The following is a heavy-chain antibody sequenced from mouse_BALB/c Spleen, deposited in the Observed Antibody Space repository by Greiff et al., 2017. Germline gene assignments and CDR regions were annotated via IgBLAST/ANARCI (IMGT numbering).Heavy chain of an antibody. CDR2: INPSTGYT. J-gene: IGHJ4*01. Sequence: VQLQQSGAELAKPGASVKMSCKASGYTFTSYWMHWVKQRPGQGLEWIGYINPSTGYTEYNQKFKDKATLTADKSSSTAYMQLSSLTSEDSAVYYCAPLLWVRRNYAMDYWGQGTSVTVSS. CDR1: GYTFTSYW. V-gene: IGHV1-7*01. D-gene: IGHD2-2*01. CDR3: APLLWVRRNYAMDY.